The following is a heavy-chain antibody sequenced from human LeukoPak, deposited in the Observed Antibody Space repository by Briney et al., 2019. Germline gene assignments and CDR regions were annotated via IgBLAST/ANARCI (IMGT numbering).Heavy chain of an antibody. V-gene: IGHV3-48*04. Sequence: GGSLRLSCAASGFTFSSYSMNWVRQAPGKGLEWVSYISSSSSTIYYADSVKGRFTISRDNAKNSLYLQMNSLRAEDTAVYYCARAGGYYYDSSGYYCDFSSFDYWGQGTLVTVSS. CDR3: ARAGGYYYDSSGYYCDFSSFDY. CDR1: GFTFSSYS. D-gene: IGHD3-22*01. J-gene: IGHJ4*02. CDR2: ISSSSSTI.